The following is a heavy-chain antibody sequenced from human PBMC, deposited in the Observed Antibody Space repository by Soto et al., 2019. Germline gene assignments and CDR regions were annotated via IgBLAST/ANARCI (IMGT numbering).Heavy chain of an antibody. V-gene: IGHV1-8*01. CDR3: SRGRRGEWSYDFWSGYGYYYYYGIDV. CDR2: MNPNSGNT. CDR1: GYTFTSSD. D-gene: IGHD3-3*01. Sequence: ASVKVSCKASGYTFTSSDINWVRQATGEALEWMGWMNPNSGNTGYAQKFQGRVTMTTNTSISTASMELSSLRSEDTAVCYCSRGRRGEWSYDFWSGYGYYYYYGIDVWRQGTTVTVSS. J-gene: IGHJ6*02.